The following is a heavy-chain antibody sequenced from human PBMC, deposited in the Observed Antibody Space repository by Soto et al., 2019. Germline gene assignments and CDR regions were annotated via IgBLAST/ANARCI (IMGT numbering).Heavy chain of an antibody. CDR2: MNPNSGNT. CDR3: ARGPPAVTAFDP. CDR1: GYTFTSYD. D-gene: IGHD2-21*02. V-gene: IGHV1-8*01. Sequence: ASVKVSCKASGYTFTSYDINWVRQATGQGLEWMGWMNPNSGNTGYAQKFQGRVTMTRNTSISTAYMELSSLRSEDTAVYYCARGPPAVTAFDPWGQGTLVTVSS. J-gene: IGHJ5*02.